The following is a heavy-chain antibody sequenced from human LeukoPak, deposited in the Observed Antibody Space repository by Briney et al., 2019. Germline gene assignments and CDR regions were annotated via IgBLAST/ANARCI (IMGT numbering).Heavy chain of an antibody. Sequence: PSETLSLTCAVYSESFSGYYWSWIRQPPGKGLEWIGEINHSGSTNYNPSLKSRVTISVDTSKNQFSLKLSSVTAADTAVYYCARGKTPSPFDPWGQGTLVAVSS. CDR3: ARGKTPSPFDP. CDR2: INHSGST. V-gene: IGHV4-34*01. CDR1: SESFSGYY. J-gene: IGHJ5*02.